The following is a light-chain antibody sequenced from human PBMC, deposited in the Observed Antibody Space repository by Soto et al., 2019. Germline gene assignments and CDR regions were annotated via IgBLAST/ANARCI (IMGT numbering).Light chain of an antibody. CDR3: QQYDSSYT. J-gene: IGKJ2*01. CDR2: GAS. Sequence: EIVLTQSPGTVSSSPGERVTLSCRASQTIANSFLAWYQHRPGQAPRVVVYGASSRATGIPDRFSGSGSGTEFTLTISRLEPEDFAVYYCQQYDSSYTFGQGTKLE. V-gene: IGKV3-20*01. CDR1: QTIANSF.